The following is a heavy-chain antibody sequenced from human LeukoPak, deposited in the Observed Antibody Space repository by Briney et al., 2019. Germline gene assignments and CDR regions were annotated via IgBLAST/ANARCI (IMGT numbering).Heavy chain of an antibody. CDR2: ISSSGSTI. CDR3: ARKAPYCGGDCLVGSISDAFDI. D-gene: IGHD2-21*01. CDR1: GFTFSDYY. V-gene: IGHV3-11*01. Sequence: GGSLRLSSAASGFTFSDYYMSWIRQAPGKGLEWVSYISSSGSTIYYADSVKGRFTISRDNAKNSLYLQMNSLRAEDTAVYYCARKAPYCGGDCLVGSISDAFDIWGQGTMVTVSS. J-gene: IGHJ3*02.